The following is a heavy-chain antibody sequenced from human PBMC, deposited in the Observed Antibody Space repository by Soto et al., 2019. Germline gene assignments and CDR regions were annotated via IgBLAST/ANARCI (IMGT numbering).Heavy chain of an antibody. CDR1: GGSISSYY. V-gene: IGHV4-59*08. Sequence: PSETLSLTCTVSGGSISSYYWSWIRQPPGKGLEWIGYIYYSGSTNYNPSLKSRVTISVDTSKNQFSLKLSSVTAADTAVYYCARQDSSGWYGSIDYWGQGTLVTVSS. D-gene: IGHD6-19*01. CDR3: ARQDSSGWYGSIDY. J-gene: IGHJ4*02. CDR2: IYYSGST.